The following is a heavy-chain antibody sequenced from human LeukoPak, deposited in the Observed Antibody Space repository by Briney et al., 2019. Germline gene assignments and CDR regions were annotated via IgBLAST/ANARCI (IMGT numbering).Heavy chain of an antibody. CDR3: ARVLHCSSTSCNWFDP. D-gene: IGHD2-2*01. CDR1: GGSISSYY. J-gene: IGHJ5*02. V-gene: IGHV4-4*07. CDR2: IYTSGST. Sequence: NPSETLSLTCTVSGGSISSYYWSWIRQHAGKGLEWIGRIYTSGSTNYNPSLKSRVTMSVDTSKNQFSLKLSSVTAADTAVYYCARVLHCSSTSCNWFDPWGQGTLVTVSS.